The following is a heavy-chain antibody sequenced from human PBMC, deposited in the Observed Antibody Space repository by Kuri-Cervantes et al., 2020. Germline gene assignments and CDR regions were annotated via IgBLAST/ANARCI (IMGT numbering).Heavy chain of an antibody. V-gene: IGHV1-2*02. CDR1: GYIFTGYY. Sequence: ASVKVSCKASGYIFTGYYMHWVRQAPGQGLEWMGWINPVGGGTNYAQNFQGRVTMTRDTSITTAYLEMSSLTFDVTGVYYCATPGGHSGYAYGLDVWGQGTTVTVSS. CDR3: ATPGGHSGYAYGLDV. D-gene: IGHD5-12*01. J-gene: IGHJ6*02. CDR2: INPVGGGT.